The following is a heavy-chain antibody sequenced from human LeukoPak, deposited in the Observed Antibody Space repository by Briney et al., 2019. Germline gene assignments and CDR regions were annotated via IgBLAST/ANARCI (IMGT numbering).Heavy chain of an antibody. V-gene: IGHV4-34*01. CDR2: IDHSGST. J-gene: IGHJ6*03. CDR1: GGSFSGYY. Sequence: SETLSLTCAVYGGSFSGYYWSWIRQPPGKGLEWIGEIDHSGSTNYNPSLKSRVTISVDTSKNQFSLKLSSVTAADTAVYYCARAPYYDFWSGYYTGYMDVWGKGTTVTVSS. CDR3: ARAPYYDFWSGYYTGYMDV. D-gene: IGHD3-3*01.